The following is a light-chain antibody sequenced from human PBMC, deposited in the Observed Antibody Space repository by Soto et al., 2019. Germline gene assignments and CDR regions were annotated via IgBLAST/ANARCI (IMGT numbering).Light chain of an antibody. V-gene: IGLV1-40*01. Sequence: QSVLTQPPSVSGAPGQRVTISCTGSSSNIGAHYVVHWYQQLPGTAPKLLIYGNSNRPSGVPDRFSGSKSGTSASLAITGLQAEDEADYYCQSYDNSLSVYVFGTGTKLTVL. CDR3: QSYDNSLSVYV. J-gene: IGLJ1*01. CDR2: GNS. CDR1: SSNIGAHYV.